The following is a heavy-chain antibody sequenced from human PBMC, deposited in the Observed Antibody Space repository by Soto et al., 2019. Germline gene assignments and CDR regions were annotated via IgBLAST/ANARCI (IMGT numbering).Heavy chain of an antibody. CDR3: ARLDKFSSGWS. J-gene: IGHJ4*02. CDR1: GFTFSSYA. Sequence: ESGGGVVQPGRSLRLSCAASGFTFSSYAMHWVRQAPGKGLEWVATISYDGSIEYYADSVKGRFTVSRDNSENTLHLQMESLRPEDTALFYCARLDKFSSGWSWGQGTLVTVSS. D-gene: IGHD6-19*01. V-gene: IGHV3-30-3*01. CDR2: ISYDGSIE.